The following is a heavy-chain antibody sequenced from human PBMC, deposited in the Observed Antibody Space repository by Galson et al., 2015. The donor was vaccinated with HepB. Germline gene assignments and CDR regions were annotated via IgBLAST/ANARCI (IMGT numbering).Heavy chain of an antibody. CDR2: IWYDGSNK. V-gene: IGHV3-33*08. J-gene: IGHJ4*02. CDR1: GFTFSSYG. Sequence: SLRLSCAASGFTFSSYGMHWVRQAPGKGLEWVAVIWYDGSNKYYADSVKGRFTIPRDNSKNTLYLQMNSLRAEDTAVYYCARATVGARGPGYWGQGTLVTVSS. D-gene: IGHD1-26*01. CDR3: ARATVGARGPGY.